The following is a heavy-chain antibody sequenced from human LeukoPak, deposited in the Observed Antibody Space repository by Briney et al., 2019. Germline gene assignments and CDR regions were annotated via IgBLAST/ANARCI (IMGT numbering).Heavy chain of an antibody. V-gene: IGHV3-7*01. CDR2: IKQDGSEK. J-gene: IGHJ4*02. D-gene: IGHD2-21*01. CDR1: GFIFSSYW. CDR3: AKHVRFEGVDY. Sequence: SGGSLRLSCAASGFIFSSYWMSWVGQAPGKGLEWVANIKQDGSEKYYVDSVKGRFTISRDNAKNSRFLQMNSLRAEDTAAYYCAKHVRFEGVDYWGQGTLVTVSS.